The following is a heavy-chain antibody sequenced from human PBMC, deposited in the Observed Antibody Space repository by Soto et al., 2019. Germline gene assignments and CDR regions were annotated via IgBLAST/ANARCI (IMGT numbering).Heavy chain of an antibody. V-gene: IGHV4-59*08. CDR3: ARHSYYSNPLRFDP. D-gene: IGHD4-4*01. J-gene: IGHJ5*02. CDR2: IHYSGST. Sequence: QVQLQESGPGLGQPSETLSLTCTVSGGSITGYYWSWIRQPPGKGPEWIGNIHYSGSTNYKPSLKIRVTISVATSKNQFPLRLSSVTAAETAVYYCARHSYYSNPLRFDPWGQGTLVTVSS. CDR1: GGSITGYY.